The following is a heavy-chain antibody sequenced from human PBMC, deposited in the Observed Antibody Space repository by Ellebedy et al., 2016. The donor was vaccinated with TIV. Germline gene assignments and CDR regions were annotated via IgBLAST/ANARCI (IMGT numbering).Heavy chain of an antibody. Sequence: ASVKVSXXTSGYTFSSYGISWVRQAPGQGLEWLGWISGYNGNTNANRKYGQKVQGRVTLTTDTSTSTAYMELRSLRSDDTAVYYCARAFPYDYVWGSYRPPDSWGQGTLVTVSS. J-gene: IGHJ4*02. V-gene: IGHV1-18*01. CDR1: GYTFSSYG. CDR3: ARAFPYDYVWGSYRPPDS. CDR2: ISGYNGNTNANR. D-gene: IGHD3-16*02.